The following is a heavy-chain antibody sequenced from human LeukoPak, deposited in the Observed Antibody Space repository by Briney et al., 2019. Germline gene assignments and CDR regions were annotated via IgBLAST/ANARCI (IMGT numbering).Heavy chain of an antibody. D-gene: IGHD6-6*01. CDR3: ARVPSREVFDY. V-gene: IGHV4-59*01. CDR1: GGSISSYY. Sequence: SETLSLTCTVSGGSISSYYWSWIRQSPGKGLEWIGYIYYSGSTNYNPSLKSRVTISVDTSKNQFSLKLSSVTAADTAVYYCARVPSREVFDYWGQGTLVTVSS. J-gene: IGHJ4*02. CDR2: IYYSGST.